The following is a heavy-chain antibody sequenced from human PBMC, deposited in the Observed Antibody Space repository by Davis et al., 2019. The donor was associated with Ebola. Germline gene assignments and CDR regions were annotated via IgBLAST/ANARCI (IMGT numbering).Heavy chain of an antibody. V-gene: IGHV1-69*13. CDR1: GVTFISYA. CDR3: ARGGYCSSTSCYNYYYYMDV. D-gene: IGHD2-2*02. Sequence: SVKVSCKASGVTFISYAISWVRQAPGQGLEWMGGIIPIFGTANYAQKFQGRVTITADESTSTAYMELSSLRSEDTAVYYCARGGYCSSTSCYNYYYYMDVWGKGTTVTVSS. J-gene: IGHJ6*03. CDR2: IIPIFGTA.